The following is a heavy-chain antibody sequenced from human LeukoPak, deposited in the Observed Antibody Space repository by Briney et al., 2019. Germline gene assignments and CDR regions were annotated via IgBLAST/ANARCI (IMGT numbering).Heavy chain of an antibody. J-gene: IGHJ3*02. CDR1: GGSISSGSYY. CDR3: ARHRSDYVWGSYRYRPTQAFDI. CDR2: IYISGRT. D-gene: IGHD3-16*02. V-gene: IGHV4-61*02. Sequence: SQTLSLTCTVSGGSISSGSYYWSWIRQPAGKGLEWIGRIYISGRTNYNPSLKSRVTISIDTSKNQFSLKLSSVTAADTAVYYCARHRSDYVWGSYRYRPTQAFDIWGQGTMVTVSS.